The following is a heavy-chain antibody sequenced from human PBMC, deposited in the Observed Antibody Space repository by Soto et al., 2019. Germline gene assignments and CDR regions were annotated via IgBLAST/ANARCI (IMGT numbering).Heavy chain of an antibody. CDR3: AKDRGIVYDFWSGEGMDV. Sequence: GGSLRLSCAASGFTFSSYGMHWVRQAPGKGLEWVAVISYDGSNKYYADSVKGRFTISRDNSKNTLYLQMNSLRAEDTAVYYCAKDRGIVYDFWSGEGMDVWGQGTTVTVSS. CDR1: GFTFSSYG. CDR2: ISYDGSNK. J-gene: IGHJ6*02. V-gene: IGHV3-30*18. D-gene: IGHD3-3*01.